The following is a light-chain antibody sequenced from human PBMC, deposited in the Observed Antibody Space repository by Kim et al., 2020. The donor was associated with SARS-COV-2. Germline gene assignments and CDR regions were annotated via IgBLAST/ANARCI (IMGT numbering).Light chain of an antibody. V-gene: IGKV1-5*01. CDR1: QSISSW. J-gene: IGKJ1*01. CDR2: DAS. Sequence: ASGGARVTITGRASQSISSWLAWYQQKPGKAPKLLIYDASSLESGVPSRFSGSGSGTEFTLTISSLQPDDFATYYCQQYNSYPWTFGQGTKVDIK. CDR3: QQYNSYPWT.